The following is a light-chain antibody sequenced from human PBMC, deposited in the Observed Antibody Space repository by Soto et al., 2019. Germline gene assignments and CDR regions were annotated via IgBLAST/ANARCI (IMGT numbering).Light chain of an antibody. J-gene: IGLJ1*01. CDR1: TSNIGTFY. CDR2: LGD. V-gene: IGLV1-47*02. CDR3: AAWDDNLNAYV. Sequence: QSVLTQPPSASSNPGQTVTMSCSGSTSNIGTFYVYWYQHLPGTAPKLLIYLGDQRASGVSDRFSGSKSGTSASLAINGLRSDDEADYYCAAWDDNLNAYVFGSGTKLTVL.